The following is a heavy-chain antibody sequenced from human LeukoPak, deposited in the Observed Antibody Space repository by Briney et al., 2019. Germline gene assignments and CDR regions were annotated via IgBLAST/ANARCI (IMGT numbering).Heavy chain of an antibody. J-gene: IGHJ4*02. CDR3: AKEFFYDTSDNYYNQ. CDR1: GFTFSAYA. Sequence: GGSLRLSCAASGFTFSAYAMTWVRQAPGKGLEWASTINYDGVSTHYADSVKGRFTISRDNSKNTLYLQVSSLTAEDTAVYYCAKEFFYDTSDNYYNQWGQGTLVTVSS. D-gene: IGHD3-22*01. CDR2: INYDGVST. V-gene: IGHV3-23*01.